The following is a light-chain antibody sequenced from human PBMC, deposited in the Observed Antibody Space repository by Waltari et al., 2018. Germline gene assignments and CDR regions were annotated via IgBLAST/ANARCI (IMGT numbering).Light chain of an antibody. J-gene: IGLJ3*02. CDR2: LNT. CDR1: PSNFGAGYD. CDR3: QSYDRNLRGWV. Sequence: QFVLTPPPSVSGAPGQTVTISCTGTPSNFGAGYDVFWYQRLPGTAPKLLISLNTNRPSGVPDRFSGSKSGTSASLAISGLQTDDEGDYYCQSYDRNLRGWVFGGGTKLTVL. V-gene: IGLV1-40*01.